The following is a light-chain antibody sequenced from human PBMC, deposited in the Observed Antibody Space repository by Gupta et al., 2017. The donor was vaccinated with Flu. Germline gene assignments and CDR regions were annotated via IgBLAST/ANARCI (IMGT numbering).Light chain of an antibody. J-gene: IGKJ1*01. CDR3: QHDHTDRT. V-gene: IGKV1-5*03. CDR2: GAS. Sequence: DMQITESPSTLSASVGDSVTSTCRASQSISTWVAWYQEKPVKAPNLLTYGASSLESAVPSRFSGCGSHYTFTLTSLSPQPDAFATYYCQHDHTDRTFGQGTKVDIK. CDR1: QSISTW.